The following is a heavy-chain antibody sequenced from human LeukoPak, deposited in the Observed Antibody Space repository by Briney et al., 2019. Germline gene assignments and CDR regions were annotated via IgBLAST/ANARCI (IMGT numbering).Heavy chain of an antibody. CDR1: GGSFSGYY. CDR3: ARYDSSGYPFFTI. D-gene: IGHD3-22*01. V-gene: IGHV4-34*01. Sequence: PSETLSLTCAVYGGSFSGYYWSWIRQPPGKGREWIGEINHSGSTNYNPSLKSRVTISVDTSKNQFSLKLSSVTAADTAVYYCARYDSSGYPFFTIWGQGTMVTVSS. J-gene: IGHJ3*02. CDR2: INHSGST.